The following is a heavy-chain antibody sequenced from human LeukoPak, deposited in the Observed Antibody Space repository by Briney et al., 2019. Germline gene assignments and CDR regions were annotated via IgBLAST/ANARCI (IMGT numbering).Heavy chain of an antibody. J-gene: IGHJ3*02. V-gene: IGHV4-34*01. D-gene: IGHD3-22*01. CDR3: ARDHKSNQVVINDSDAFDI. Sequence: SETLSLTCAVYGGSFSSYFWTWIRQPPGKGLEWIGEINHSGSTNYNPSLKSRVTISLRTSENQFSLNLSSVTAADTAVYYCARDHKSNQVVINDSDAFDIWGQGTMVTVSS. CDR1: GGSFSSYF. CDR2: INHSGST.